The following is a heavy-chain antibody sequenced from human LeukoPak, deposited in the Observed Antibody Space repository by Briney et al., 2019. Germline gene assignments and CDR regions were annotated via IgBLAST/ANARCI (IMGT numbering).Heavy chain of an antibody. D-gene: IGHD6-19*01. Sequence: PSQTLSLTCTVSGGSISSGGYYWSWIRQPPGKGLEWIGYIYHSGSTYYNPSLKSRVTISVDRSKNQFSLKLSSVTAADTAVYYCARGRLTSGWYRNWGQGPLVTVSS. CDR1: GGSISSGGYY. CDR3: ARGRLTSGWYRN. V-gene: IGHV4-30-2*01. J-gene: IGHJ4*02. CDR2: IYHSGST.